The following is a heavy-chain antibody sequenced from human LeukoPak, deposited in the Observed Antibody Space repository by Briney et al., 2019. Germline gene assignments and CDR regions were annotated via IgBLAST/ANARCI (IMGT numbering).Heavy chain of an antibody. J-gene: IGHJ4*02. Sequence: RPSATLSLTCAVSGGSISSGGYSWSWIRQPPGKGLEWIGYIYHSGSTYYNPSLKSRVTISVDRSKNQFSLKLSSVTAADTAVYYCARGPVTVVTPNYFDYWGQGTLVTVSS. CDR3: ARGPVTVVTPNYFDY. CDR1: GGSISSGGYS. CDR2: IYHSGST. V-gene: IGHV4-30-2*01. D-gene: IGHD4-23*01.